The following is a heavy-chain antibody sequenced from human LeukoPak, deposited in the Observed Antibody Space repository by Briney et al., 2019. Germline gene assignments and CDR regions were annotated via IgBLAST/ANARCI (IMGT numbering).Heavy chain of an antibody. J-gene: IGHJ4*02. CDR2: ISGSGGT. V-gene: IGHV3-23*01. CDR3: AKEWIKE. Sequence: GGSLRLSCAASGFTFSIYAMTWVRQAPGKGLEWVSGISGSGGTYYADSVKGRFTISRDNSKNTLYLQMNSLRAEDTAVYYCAKEWIKEGGQGTLVTVSS. CDR1: GFTFSIYA. D-gene: IGHD5-12*01.